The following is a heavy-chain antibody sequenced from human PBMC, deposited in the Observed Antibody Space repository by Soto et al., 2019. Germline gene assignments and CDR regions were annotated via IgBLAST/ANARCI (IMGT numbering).Heavy chain of an antibody. J-gene: IGHJ6*02. D-gene: IGHD3-3*01. CDR2: IYYSGST. Sequence: SETLSLTCTVSGGSISSYYWSWIRQPPGKGLEWIGYIYYSGSTNYNPSLKSRVTISVDTSKNQFSLKLSSVTAADTAVYYCARGITIFGLGYYGMDVWGQGTTVTVSS. V-gene: IGHV4-59*01. CDR1: GGSISSYY. CDR3: ARGITIFGLGYYGMDV.